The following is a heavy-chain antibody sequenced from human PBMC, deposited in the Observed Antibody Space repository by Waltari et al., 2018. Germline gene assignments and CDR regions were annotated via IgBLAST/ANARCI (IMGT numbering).Heavy chain of an antibody. D-gene: IGHD3-10*01. V-gene: IGHV1-69-2*01. Sequence: EVQLLQSGTELKTPGSHVKVSGQVAGHRFTDSYIHWVQQAPGKGPQWMGLVDPEDGETIDAERFQGRVTITADTSTETAFMELSSLTSDDTAVYYCVTALGDRSSASRPFDVWGLGTLITVSS. J-gene: IGHJ3*01. CDR2: VDPEDGET. CDR1: GHRFTDSY. CDR3: VTALGDRSSASRPFDV.